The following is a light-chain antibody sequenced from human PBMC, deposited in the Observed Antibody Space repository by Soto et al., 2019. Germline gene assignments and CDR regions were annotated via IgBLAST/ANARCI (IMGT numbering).Light chain of an antibody. V-gene: IGLV2-8*01. J-gene: IGLJ1*01. CDR2: EVN. CDR1: SSDAGGYNY. Sequence: QSALPQPPSASGSPGQSVAISCTGTSSDAGGYNYVSWYQQHPGKAPKLMIYEVNKRPSGVPDRFSGSKSGNTASLTVSGLQAEDEADYYCSSYAGSSNVFGTGTKVTV. CDR3: SSYAGSSNV.